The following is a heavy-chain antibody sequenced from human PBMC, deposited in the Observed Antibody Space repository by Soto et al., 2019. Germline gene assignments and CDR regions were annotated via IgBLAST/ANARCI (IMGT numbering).Heavy chain of an antibody. CDR3: ARDHIPMFDPAYYGMDV. Sequence: GASVKVSCKASGYTFTSYYMHWVRQAPGQGLEWMGIINPNGGSTSYAQKFQGRVTMTRDTSTSTAYMELSSLRSEDTAVYYCARDHIPMFDPAYYGMDVWGQGTTVTVSS. D-gene: IGHD3-9*01. CDR2: INPNGGST. V-gene: IGHV1-46*01. CDR1: GYTFTSYY. J-gene: IGHJ6*02.